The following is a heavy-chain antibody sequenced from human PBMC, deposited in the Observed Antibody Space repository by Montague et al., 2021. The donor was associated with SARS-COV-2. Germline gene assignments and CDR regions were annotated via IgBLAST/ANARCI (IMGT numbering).Heavy chain of an antibody. CDR3: AHREDDNNGYSWVDP. Sequence: PALVKPTQTFTLICSFSGFSLDTRGAGVAWIRQPPGKALEWLGTXYWNDGKHYNSSLKSRLSMSKDTSKNQVVLILTDVDPADTATYFCAHREDDNNGYSWVDPWGQGTLVTVSS. J-gene: IGHJ5*02. D-gene: IGHD5-12*01. CDR2: XYWNDGK. CDR1: GFSLDTRGAG. V-gene: IGHV2-5*01.